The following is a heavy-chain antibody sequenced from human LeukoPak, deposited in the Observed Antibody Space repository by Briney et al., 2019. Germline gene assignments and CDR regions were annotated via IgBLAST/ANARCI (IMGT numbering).Heavy chain of an antibody. Sequence: ASVKVSCKVSGYTLSELSIHWVRQAPGKGLEWMGGLDPEDGERINVQKFQGRLIMTEDTSTDTAYMELSSLRSEDTAVYYCATDLYYYDSSGYPIGAFDFWGQGTMVSVSS. V-gene: IGHV1-24*01. CDR3: ATDLYYYDSSGYPIGAFDF. CDR1: GYTLSELS. D-gene: IGHD3-22*01. J-gene: IGHJ3*01. CDR2: LDPEDGER.